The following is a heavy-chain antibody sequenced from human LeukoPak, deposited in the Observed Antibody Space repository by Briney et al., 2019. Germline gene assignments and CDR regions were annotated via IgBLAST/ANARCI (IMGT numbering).Heavy chain of an antibody. J-gene: IGHJ6*02. CDR1: GFTFSSYS. CDR2: ISSSSGYI. Sequence: PGGSLRLSCAASGFTFSSYSMNWVRQAPGKGLEWVSSISSSSGYIYYADSVKGRFTISRDNAKNSLYLQMNSLRAEDTAVYYCARESSSYYYDSSGNGMDVWGQGTTVTVSS. V-gene: IGHV3-21*01. D-gene: IGHD3-22*01. CDR3: ARESSSYYYDSSGNGMDV.